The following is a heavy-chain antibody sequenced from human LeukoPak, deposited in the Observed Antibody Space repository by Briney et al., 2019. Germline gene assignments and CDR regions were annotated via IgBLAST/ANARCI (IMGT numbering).Heavy chain of an antibody. V-gene: IGHV4-59*12. D-gene: IGHD6-13*01. CDR2: IYYSGST. Sequence: SETLSLTCTVSGGSISSYYWSWIRQPPGKGLEWIGYIYYSGSTNYNPSLKSRVTISVDTSKNQFSLKLSSVTAADTAVYYCARVVTAAAGGNWFDPWGQGTLVTVSS. CDR3: ARVVTAAAGGNWFDP. J-gene: IGHJ5*02. CDR1: GGSISSYY.